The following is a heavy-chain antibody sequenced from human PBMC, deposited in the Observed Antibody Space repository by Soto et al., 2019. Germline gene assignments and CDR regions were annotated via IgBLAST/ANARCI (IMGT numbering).Heavy chain of an antibody. J-gene: IGHJ6*02. CDR1: GYTFTSYG. CDR2: ISAYNGNT. V-gene: IGHV1-18*01. CDR3: ARRADIRPQPRVDLYYYGMDV. Sequence: ASVKVSCKASGYTFTSYGISWVRQAPGQGLEWMGWISAYNGNTNYAQKLQGRVTMTTDTSTSTAYMELRSLRSDDTAVYYCARRADIRPQPRVDLYYYGMDVWGQGTTVTVSS. D-gene: IGHD1-1*01.